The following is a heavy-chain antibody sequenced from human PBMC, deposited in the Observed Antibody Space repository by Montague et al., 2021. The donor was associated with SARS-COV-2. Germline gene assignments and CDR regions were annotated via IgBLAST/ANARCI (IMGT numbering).Heavy chain of an antibody. CDR3: ARVTLGGRDGRTRQYDGLDS. J-gene: IGHJ4*02. CDR2: VHDIESS. V-gene: IGHV4-59*01. Sequence: SETLSLTCTVSGGSISRYFCYWIRQTPGKGLEWMGYVHDIESSIXNPSLQSRITILPDTPKNQFSLRLNAVTAADTAVYYCARVTLGGRDGRTRQYDGLDSWGQGILVTVSS. D-gene: IGHD3-16*01. CDR1: GGSISRYF.